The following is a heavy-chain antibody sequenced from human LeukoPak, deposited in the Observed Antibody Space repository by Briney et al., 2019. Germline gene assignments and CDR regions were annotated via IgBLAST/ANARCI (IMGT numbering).Heavy chain of an antibody. CDR3: ARDVEGGTFDI. V-gene: IGHV3-7*05. Sequence: GGSLRPSCAASGFTFSRFWMNWVRQAPGRGLEWVANIDQSGGRNNSVDSVKGRFTISRDNAKNSLFLEMSSLRADDTAVYFCARDVEGGTFDIWGQGTTVTVSS. D-gene: IGHD3-16*01. CDR1: GFTFSRFW. J-gene: IGHJ3*02. CDR2: IDQSGGRN.